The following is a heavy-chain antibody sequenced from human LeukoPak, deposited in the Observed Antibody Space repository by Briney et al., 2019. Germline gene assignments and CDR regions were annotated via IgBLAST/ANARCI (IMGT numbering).Heavy chain of an antibody. CDR3: ARADGYYDILTGYSHVGIDY. CDR1: EFTVSSNY. J-gene: IGHJ4*02. CDR2: IYSGGST. V-gene: IGHV3-53*01. D-gene: IGHD3-9*01. Sequence: GGSLRLSCAASEFTVSSNYMSWVRQAPGKGLEWVSVIYSGGSTYYADSVKGRFTISRDNSKNTLYLQMNSLRAEDTAVYYCARADGYYDILTGYSHVGIDYWGQGTLVTVSS.